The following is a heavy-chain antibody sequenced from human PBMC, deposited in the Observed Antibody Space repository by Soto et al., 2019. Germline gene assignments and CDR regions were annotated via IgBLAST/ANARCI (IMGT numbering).Heavy chain of an antibody. D-gene: IGHD6-13*01. CDR1: GFTFSSYA. J-gene: IGHJ5*02. CDR2: ISGSGGST. CDR3: AKPVASRWAAQNWFDP. V-gene: IGHV3-23*01. Sequence: GGSLRLPCPASGFTFSSYAMSWVRQAPGKGLEWVSAISGSGGSTYYADSVKGRFTISRDNSKNTLYLQMNSLRAEDTAVYYCAKPVASRWAAQNWFDPWGQGTLVTVSS.